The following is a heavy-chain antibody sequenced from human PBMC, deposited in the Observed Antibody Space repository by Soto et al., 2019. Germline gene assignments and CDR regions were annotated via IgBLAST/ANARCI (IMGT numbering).Heavy chain of an antibody. CDR3: AKDIIHPGYCSGGSCSSVGFDY. Sequence: EVQLVESGGGLVQPGRSLRLSCAASGFTFDDYAMHWVRQAPGKGLEWVSGISWNSGSIGYADSVKGRFTISRDNAKNSLYLQMNSLRAEDTALYYCAKDIIHPGYCSGGSCSSVGFDYWGQGTLVTVSS. D-gene: IGHD2-15*01. CDR2: ISWNSGSI. V-gene: IGHV3-9*01. J-gene: IGHJ4*02. CDR1: GFTFDDYA.